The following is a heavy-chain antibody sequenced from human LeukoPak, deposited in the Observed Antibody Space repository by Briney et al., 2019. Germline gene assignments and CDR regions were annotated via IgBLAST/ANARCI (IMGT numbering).Heavy chain of an antibody. V-gene: IGHV5-10-1*01. Sequence: GESLKISCKGSGYSFSSYWISWVRQMPGKGLEWMGRIDPSDSYTNYSPSFQGHVTISADKSINTAYLQWSSRKASDTAMYYCARHYYDSSGGLDSWGQGTLVTVSS. CDR1: GYSFSSYW. J-gene: IGHJ4*02. CDR3: ARHYYDSSGGLDS. CDR2: IDPSDSYT. D-gene: IGHD3-22*01.